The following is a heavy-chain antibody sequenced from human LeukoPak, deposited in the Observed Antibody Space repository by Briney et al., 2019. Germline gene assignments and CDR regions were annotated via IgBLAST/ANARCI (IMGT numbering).Heavy chain of an antibody. J-gene: IGHJ4*02. V-gene: IGHV3-33*01. CDR1: GFTFSSYG. CDR2: IWYDGSNK. Sequence: GGSLRLSCAASGFTFSSYGMHWVHQAPGKGLEWVAVIWYDGSNKYYADSVKGRFTISRDNSKNTLYLQMNSLRAEDTAVYYCARDPRYNWNDFLDYWGQGTLVTVSS. D-gene: IGHD1-20*01. CDR3: ARDPRYNWNDFLDY.